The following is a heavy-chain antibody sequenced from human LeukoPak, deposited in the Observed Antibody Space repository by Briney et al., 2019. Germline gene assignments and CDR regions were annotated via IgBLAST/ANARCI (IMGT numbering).Heavy chain of an antibody. Sequence: SETLSLTCTVSGVSISSGSYYWGWIRQPPGKGLEWIGSIYYSGSTYYNPSLKSRATISVDTSKNQFSLKLSSVTAADTAVYYCACHVLRYFDWLFSGGQGTLVTVSS. CDR3: ACHVLRYFDWLFS. CDR1: GVSISSGSYY. CDR2: IYYSGST. D-gene: IGHD3-9*01. J-gene: IGHJ4*02. V-gene: IGHV4-39*01.